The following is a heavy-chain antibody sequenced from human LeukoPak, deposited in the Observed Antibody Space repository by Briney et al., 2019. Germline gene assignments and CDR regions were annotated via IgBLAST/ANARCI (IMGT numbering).Heavy chain of an antibody. V-gene: IGHV4-61*02. CDR1: GGSINSDNYY. Sequence: SETLSLTCTVSGGSINSDNYYWSWIRQPAGKGLEWIGRISTSGSTNYNPSLKSRVTMSVDTSKKQFSLMLSSVTAADTAVYFCTRDSSFYDWFYDFWGQGTLVTVSS. J-gene: IGHJ4*02. CDR3: TRDSSFYDWFYDF. D-gene: IGHD5/OR15-5a*01. CDR2: ISTSGST.